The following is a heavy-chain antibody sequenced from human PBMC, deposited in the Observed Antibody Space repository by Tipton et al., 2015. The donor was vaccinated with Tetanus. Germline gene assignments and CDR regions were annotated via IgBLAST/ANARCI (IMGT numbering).Heavy chain of an antibody. V-gene: IGHV3-11*04. Sequence: SLRLSCAASGFSLSDYWMSWIRQTPGKGLEWVAYISASGHPIFYTDSVKGRFTISTDNTKNHPYLQMNSLRAEDTAVYYCARDSPDILLVPAVWGQGTLVTVSS. CDR3: ARDSPDILLVPAV. CDR1: GFSLSDYW. J-gene: IGHJ4*02. D-gene: IGHD2-2*01. CDR2: ISASGHPI.